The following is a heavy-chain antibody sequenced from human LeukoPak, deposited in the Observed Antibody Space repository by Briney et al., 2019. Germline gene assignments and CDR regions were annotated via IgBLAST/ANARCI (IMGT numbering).Heavy chain of an antibody. V-gene: IGHV3-66*01. CDR2: IFSGGTT. Sequence: GGSLRPSCAASGFTVSRNYMSWVRQAPGKGLEWVSVIFSGGTTYYADSVKGRFTISRDNSKNTLYLQMNSLRAEDTAVYFCARGPGSYYFDYWGQGTLVTVSS. J-gene: IGHJ4*02. CDR1: GFTVSRNY. D-gene: IGHD1-1*01. CDR3: ARGPGSYYFDY.